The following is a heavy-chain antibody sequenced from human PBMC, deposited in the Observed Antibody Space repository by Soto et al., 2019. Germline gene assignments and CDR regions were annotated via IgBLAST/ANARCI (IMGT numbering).Heavy chain of an antibody. V-gene: IGHV4-4*02. Sequence: SETLSLTCAVSGGSISSNNWCSWVRQPPGKGLEWIGEIHHSGSTNYNPSLKSRVTISVDKSKNQFSLTLSSVTAADTAVYYCARAPSPFFMGDYWGQGTLVTVSS. J-gene: IGHJ4*02. CDR2: IHHSGST. CDR3: ARAPSPFFMGDY. CDR1: GGSISSNNW. D-gene: IGHD3-10*01.